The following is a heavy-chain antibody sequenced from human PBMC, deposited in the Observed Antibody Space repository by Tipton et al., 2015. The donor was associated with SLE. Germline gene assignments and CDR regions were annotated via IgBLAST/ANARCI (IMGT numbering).Heavy chain of an antibody. J-gene: IGHJ5*02. CDR3: ARERIEEYGGKENWIDP. D-gene: IGHD4/OR15-4a*01. CDR2: INHSGNT. CDR1: GGSFSGYY. V-gene: IGHV4-34*01. Sequence: LRLSCAVYGGSFSGYYWSWLRQSPGKGLEWIGEINHSGNTNYNPSLKSRLTISVDRSNNQFSLNLSSVTAADTAVYYCARERIEEYGGKENWIDPWGQGTLVTVSS.